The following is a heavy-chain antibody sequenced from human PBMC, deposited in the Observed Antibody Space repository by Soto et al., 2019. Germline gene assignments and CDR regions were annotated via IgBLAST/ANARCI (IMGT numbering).Heavy chain of an antibody. CDR3: ARGDSSGYNDDY. CDR2: IWYDGSNK. J-gene: IGHJ4*02. CDR1: GFTFSSYG. Sequence: QVQLVESGGGVVQPGRSLRLSCAASGFTFSSYGMHWVRQAPGKGLEWVAVIWYDGSNKYYADSVKGRFTISRDNSKNTLDLQMNSLRAEDTAVYYCARGDSSGYNDDYWGQGTLVTVSS. V-gene: IGHV3-33*01. D-gene: IGHD3-22*01.